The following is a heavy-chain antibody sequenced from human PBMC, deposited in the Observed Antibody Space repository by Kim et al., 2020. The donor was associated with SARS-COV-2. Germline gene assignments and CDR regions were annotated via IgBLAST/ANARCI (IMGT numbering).Heavy chain of an antibody. CDR3: ARAVAAADPNWFDP. Sequence: TPSLKSRVTISVDTSKNQFSLRLSSVTAADTAVYYCARAVAAADPNWFDPWGQGTLVTVSS. D-gene: IGHD6-13*01. J-gene: IGHJ5*02. V-gene: IGHV4-39*01.